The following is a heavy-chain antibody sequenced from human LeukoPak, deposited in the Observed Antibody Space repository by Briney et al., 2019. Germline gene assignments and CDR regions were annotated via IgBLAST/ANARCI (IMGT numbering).Heavy chain of an antibody. CDR1: GFTFDDYA. Sequence: GGSLRLSCAVSGFTFDDYAMHWVRQVPGKGLEWVSGINWNSDSIGYADPVKGRFTTSRDNAKNSLYLQMNSLRAEDTASYYCAINGGGDSGYGNFDYWGQGTLVTVSS. D-gene: IGHD5-12*01. CDR2: INWNSDSI. CDR3: AINGGGDSGYGNFDY. J-gene: IGHJ4*02. V-gene: IGHV3-9*01.